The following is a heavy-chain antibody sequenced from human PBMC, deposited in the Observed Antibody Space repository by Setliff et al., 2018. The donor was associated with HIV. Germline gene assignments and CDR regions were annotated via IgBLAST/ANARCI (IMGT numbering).Heavy chain of an antibody. J-gene: IGHJ6*03. CDR1: GFTFSSYA. V-gene: IGHV3-23*01. D-gene: IGHD2-15*01. Sequence: GGSLRLSCAASGFTFSSYASGWVRQAPGKGLEWVSAISGSGGSTYYADSVKGRFTISSDNSKNTLYLQMNSLRAEDTAVYYCAKGLENCSGGDCYYAPYYYYYMDVWGKGTTVTVSS. CDR2: ISGSGGST. CDR3: AKGLENCSGGDCYYAPYYYYYMDV.